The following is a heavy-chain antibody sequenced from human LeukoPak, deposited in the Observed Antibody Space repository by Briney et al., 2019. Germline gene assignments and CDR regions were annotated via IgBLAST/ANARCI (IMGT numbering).Heavy chain of an antibody. CDR3: ARVVSVTSNAFDI. CDR1: GGSISSSSYY. V-gene: IGHV4-39*01. D-gene: IGHD4-17*01. CDR2: IYYSGST. J-gene: IGHJ3*02. Sequence: ASETLSLTCTVSGGSISSSSYYWGWIRQPPGKGLEWIGSIYYSGSTYYNPSLKSRVTISVDTSKNQFSLKLSSVTAADTAVYYCARVVSVTSNAFDIWGQGTMVTVSS.